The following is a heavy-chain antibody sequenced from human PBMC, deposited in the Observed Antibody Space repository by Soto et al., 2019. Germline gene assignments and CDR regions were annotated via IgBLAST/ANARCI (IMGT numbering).Heavy chain of an antibody. V-gene: IGHV1-69*06. D-gene: IGHD3-16*01. Sequence: ASVKVSCKASGGTFSSYAISWVRRAPGQGLEWMGGIIPIFGTANYAQKFQGRVTITADKSTSTAYMELSSLRSEDTAVYYCARVGAVLGAFDIWGQGTMVTVSS. CDR2: IIPIFGTA. CDR3: ARVGAVLGAFDI. J-gene: IGHJ3*02. CDR1: GGTFSSYA.